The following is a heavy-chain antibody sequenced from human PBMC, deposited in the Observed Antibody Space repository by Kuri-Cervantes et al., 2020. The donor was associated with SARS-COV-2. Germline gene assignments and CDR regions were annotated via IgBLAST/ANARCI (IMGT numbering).Heavy chain of an antibody. D-gene: IGHD6-13*01. J-gene: IGHJ6*02. CDR2: IWYDGSNK. V-gene: IGHV3-33*01. CDR1: GFTFSSYG. Sequence: GESLKISCAASGFTFSSYGMHWVRQAPGKGLEWVAVIWYDGSNKYYADSVKGRSTISRDNSKNTLYLQMNSLRAEDTAVYYCAREHSSSEAYYYGMDVWGQGTTVTVSS. CDR3: AREHSSSEAYYYGMDV.